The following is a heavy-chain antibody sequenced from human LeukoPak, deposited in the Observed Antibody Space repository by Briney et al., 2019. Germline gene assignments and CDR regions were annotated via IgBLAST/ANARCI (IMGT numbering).Heavy chain of an antibody. V-gene: IGHV4-39*07. CDR1: SGSISSSSYY. CDR3: ARVSSSSLFDY. Sequence: PSETLSLTCTVSSGSISSSSYYWGWIRQPPGKGLEWIGSIYYSGSTYYNPSLKSRVTISVDTSKNQFSLKLSSVTAADTAVYYCARVSSSSLFDYWGQGTLVTVSS. J-gene: IGHJ4*02. CDR2: IYYSGST. D-gene: IGHD6-13*01.